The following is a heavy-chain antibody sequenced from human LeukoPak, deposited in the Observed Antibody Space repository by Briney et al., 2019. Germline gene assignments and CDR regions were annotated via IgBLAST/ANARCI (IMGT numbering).Heavy chain of an antibody. CDR2: IYTSGST. CDR3: ARETITMVRGVMTYYYYYYMDV. CDR1: GGSISRYY. Sequence: SETLSLTCTVSGGSISRYYWSWIRQPAGKGLEWIGRIYTSGSTNYNPSLKSRVTISVDTSKNQFSLKLSSVTAADTAVYYCARETITMVRGVMTYYYYYYMDVWGKGTTVTISS. V-gene: IGHV4-4*07. J-gene: IGHJ6*03. D-gene: IGHD3-10*01.